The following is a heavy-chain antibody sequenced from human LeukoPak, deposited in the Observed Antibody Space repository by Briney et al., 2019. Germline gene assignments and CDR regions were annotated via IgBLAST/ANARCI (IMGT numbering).Heavy chain of an antibody. V-gene: IGHV1-2*02. CDR3: ARDEGMGYFDY. CDR1: GGTFSSYA. CDR2: INPNSGGT. Sequence: ASVKVSCKASGGTFSSYAISWVRQAPGQGLEWMGWINPNSGGTNYAQKFQGRVTMTRDTSISTAYMELRRLRSDDTAVYYCARDEGMGYFDYWGQGTLVTVSS. J-gene: IGHJ4*02. D-gene: IGHD5-24*01.